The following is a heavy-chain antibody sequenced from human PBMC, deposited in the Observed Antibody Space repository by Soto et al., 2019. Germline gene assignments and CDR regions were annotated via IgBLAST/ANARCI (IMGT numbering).Heavy chain of an antibody. D-gene: IGHD1-1*01. Sequence: QVHLVQSGAEVKKPGASVKVSCQGSGYAFTTYGITWVRQAPGQGLEWMGWISAHNGNTNYAQKLQGRVTVTRDTSTSTASMELRSLRYDDTAVSYCARGRYGDYWGQAALVTVSS. J-gene: IGHJ4*02. V-gene: IGHV1-18*01. CDR2: ISAHNGNT. CDR3: ARGRYGDY. CDR1: GYAFTTYG.